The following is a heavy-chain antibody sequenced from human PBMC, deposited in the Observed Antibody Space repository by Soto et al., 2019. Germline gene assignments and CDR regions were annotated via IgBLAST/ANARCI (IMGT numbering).Heavy chain of an antibody. J-gene: IGHJ4*02. CDR3: ARGVVPAAPFDY. D-gene: IGHD2-2*01. CDR2: IYYSGST. V-gene: IGHV4-30-4*01. CDR1: GGSISSGDYY. Sequence: SETLSLTCTVSGGSISSGDYYWSWIRQPPGKGLEWIGYIYYSGSTYYNPSLKSRVTISVDTSKNQFSLKLSSVTAADTAVYYCARGVVPAAPFDYWGQGTLVTVSS.